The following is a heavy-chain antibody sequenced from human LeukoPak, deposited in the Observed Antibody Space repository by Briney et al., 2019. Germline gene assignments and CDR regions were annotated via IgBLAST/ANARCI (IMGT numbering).Heavy chain of an antibody. V-gene: IGHV3-13*01. CDR2: IGTAGDT. CDR1: GFTFSSYD. J-gene: IGHJ6*02. Sequence: HTGGSLRLSCAASGFTFSSYDMHWVRQATGKGLEWVSAIGTAGDTYYPGSLKGRFTISRESAKNSLYLQMNSLRAGDTAVYYCARGGLYGMDVWGQGPTVTVSS. CDR3: ARGGLYGMDV.